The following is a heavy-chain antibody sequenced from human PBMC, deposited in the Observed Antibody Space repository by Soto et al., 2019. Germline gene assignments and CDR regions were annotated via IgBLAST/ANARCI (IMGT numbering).Heavy chain of an antibody. CDR1: RFTFSSYS. D-gene: IGHD2-2*02. Sequence: GGSLRLSCAAARFTFSSYSMNWVRQARGKGLEWVSSISSSSSYIYYADSVKGRFTISRDNAKNSLYLQMNSLRAEDTAVYYCARAPGPIRYFDYCGQGTRVTVYS. CDR2: ISSSSSYI. J-gene: IGHJ4*02. CDR3: ARAPGPIRYFDY. V-gene: IGHV3-21*01.